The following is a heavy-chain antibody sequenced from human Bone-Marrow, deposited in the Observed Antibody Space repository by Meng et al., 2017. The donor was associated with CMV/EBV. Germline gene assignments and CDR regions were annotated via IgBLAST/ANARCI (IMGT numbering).Heavy chain of an antibody. V-gene: IGHV4-34*01. CDR1: GGSFSGYY. J-gene: IGHJ4*02. CDR3: ARGKGRIQLWLRGYYFDY. D-gene: IGHD5-18*01. Sequence: SETLSLTCTVYGGSFSGYYWSWIRQPPGKGLEWIGEINHSGSTNDNPSLKSQVTISVDTSKNQFSLKLSSVTAADTAVYYCARGKGRIQLWLRGYYFDYWGQGTLVTVSS. CDR2: INHSGST.